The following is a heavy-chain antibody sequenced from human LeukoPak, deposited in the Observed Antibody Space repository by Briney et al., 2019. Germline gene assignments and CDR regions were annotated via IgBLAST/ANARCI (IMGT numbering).Heavy chain of an antibody. D-gene: IGHD3-10*01. CDR2: IYHSGST. V-gene: IGHV4-30-2*01. CDR1: GGFISSGGYS. J-gene: IGHJ4*02. CDR3: ATMVRGVAFDY. Sequence: PSETLSLTCAVSGGFISSGGYSWSWIRQPPGKGLEWIGYIYHSGSTYYNPSLKSRVTISVDRSKNQFSLKLSSVTAADTAVYYCATMVRGVAFDYWGQGTLVTVSS.